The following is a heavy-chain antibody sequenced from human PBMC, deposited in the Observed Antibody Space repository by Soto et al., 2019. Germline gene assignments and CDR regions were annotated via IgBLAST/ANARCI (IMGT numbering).Heavy chain of an antibody. CDR2: VSFRGST. Sequence: PSETLSLTCTVSGGSISSGGYYWNWIRQPPGKGLEWIGYVSFRGSTSYNPSLKSRVTISVDTSKNQFSLRLSSVTAADTAVYYCARSREMYYYDSSGYYAHWGQGTRVTVSS. CDR1: GGSISSGGYY. J-gene: IGHJ4*02. D-gene: IGHD3-22*01. CDR3: ARSREMYYYDSSGYYAH. V-gene: IGHV4-61*08.